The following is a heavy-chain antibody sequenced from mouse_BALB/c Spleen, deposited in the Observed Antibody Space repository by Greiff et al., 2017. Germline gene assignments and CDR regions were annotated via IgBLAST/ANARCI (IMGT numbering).Heavy chain of an antibody. J-gene: IGHJ4*01. Sequence: DVMLVESGGDLVKPGGSLKLSCAASGFTFSSYGMSWVRQTPDKRLEWVATISSGGSYTYYPDSVKGRFTISRDNAKNTLYLQMSSLKSEDTAMYYCARIYYGNYDAMDYWGQGTSVTVSS. D-gene: IGHD2-1*01. CDR2: ISSGGSYT. CDR3: ARIYYGNYDAMDY. V-gene: IGHV5-6*02. CDR1: GFTFSSYG.